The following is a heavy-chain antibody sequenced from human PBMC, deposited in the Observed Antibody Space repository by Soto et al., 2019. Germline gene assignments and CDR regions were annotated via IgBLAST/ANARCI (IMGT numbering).Heavy chain of an antibody. CDR3: ARDGVAPYYYYGMDV. CDR1: GYTFTRSG. J-gene: IGHJ6*02. V-gene: IGHV1-18*01. D-gene: IGHD5-12*01. CDR2: ISSYNGDT. Sequence: QIQLEQSGAEVKKPAASVKVSCKASGYTFTRSGISWVRQAPGQGPEWMGWISSYNGDTNYAQTFQGRVTMTTDTSTSTAYMELRSLRSDDTAVYYCARDGVAPYYYYGMDVWGQGTPVTVSS.